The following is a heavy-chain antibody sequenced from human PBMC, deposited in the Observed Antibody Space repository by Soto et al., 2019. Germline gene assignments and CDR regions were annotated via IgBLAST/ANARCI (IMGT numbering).Heavy chain of an antibody. V-gene: IGHV4-39*01. CDR1: GVSISGSSYY. J-gene: IGHJ5*02. CDR3: ARHGSS. Sequence: QLQLQESGPGLVKPSETLSLICIVSGVSISGSSYYWGWIRQPPGTGLALIGSIYYSGQTYYNPSLKIRVTISVDRSKNQFSLNLTSVNATDTAFYYCARHGSSWGQGTLVTVSS. CDR2: IYYSGQT.